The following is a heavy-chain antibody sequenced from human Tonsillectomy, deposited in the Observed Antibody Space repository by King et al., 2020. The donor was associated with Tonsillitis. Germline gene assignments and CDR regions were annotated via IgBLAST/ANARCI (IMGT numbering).Heavy chain of an antibody. CDR2: ISYDGSNK. V-gene: IGHV3-30*18. CDR1: GFTFSSYG. J-gene: IGHJ4*02. D-gene: IGHD3-10*01. Sequence: VQLVESGGGVVQPGRSLRLSCAASGFTFSSYGMHWVRQAPGKGLEWVAVISYDGSNKYYADSVKGRFTISRDNSKNTLYLQMNSLRAEDTAVYYCAKDRDHSQSAEFDYYGSGSDYWGQGTLVTVSS. CDR3: AKDRDHSQSAEFDYYGSGSDY.